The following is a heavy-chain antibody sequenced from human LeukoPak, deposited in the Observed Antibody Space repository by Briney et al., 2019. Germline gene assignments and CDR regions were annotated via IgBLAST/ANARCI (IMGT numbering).Heavy chain of an antibody. Sequence: SVKVSCKSSGGTFSSYAISWVRQAPGQGLEWMGGIIPIFGTANYAQKFQGRVTITTDESTSTAYMELSSLRSEDTAVYYCAGALNWGSPIDYWGQGTLVTVSS. CDR1: GGTFSSYA. J-gene: IGHJ4*02. CDR3: AGALNWGSPIDY. D-gene: IGHD7-27*01. CDR2: IIPIFGTA. V-gene: IGHV1-69*05.